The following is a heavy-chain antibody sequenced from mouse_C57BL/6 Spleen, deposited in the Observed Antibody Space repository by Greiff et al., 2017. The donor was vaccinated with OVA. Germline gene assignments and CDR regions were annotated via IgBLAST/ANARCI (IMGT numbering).Heavy chain of an antibody. D-gene: IGHD2-4*01. CDR2: ISDGGSYT. J-gene: IGHJ2*01. CDR3: ATMIKGY. Sequence: EVKVIESGGGLVKPGGSLKLSCAASGFTFSSYAMSWVRQTPEKRLEWVATISDGGSYTYSPDNVKGRFTISRDNAKNNLYLQMSHLKSEDTAMYYCATMIKGYWGQGTTLTVSS. CDR1: GFTFSSYA. V-gene: IGHV5-4*03.